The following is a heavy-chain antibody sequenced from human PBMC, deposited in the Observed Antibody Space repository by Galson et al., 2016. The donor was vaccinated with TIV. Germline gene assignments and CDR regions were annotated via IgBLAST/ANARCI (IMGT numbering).Heavy chain of an antibody. J-gene: IGHJ6*02. Sequence: SLRLSCAVSGFTFTDYYMNWIRQAPGKGLEWVSYISNGGSTTYYADFVKGRFTISRDNAKNSLYLHMTSLRGEDTAVYYCARAVTIRVADYYYGMDVWGQGTAVTVSS. CDR1: GFTFTDYY. D-gene: IGHD3-22*01. CDR2: ISNGGSTT. V-gene: IGHV3-11*01. CDR3: ARAVTIRVADYYYGMDV.